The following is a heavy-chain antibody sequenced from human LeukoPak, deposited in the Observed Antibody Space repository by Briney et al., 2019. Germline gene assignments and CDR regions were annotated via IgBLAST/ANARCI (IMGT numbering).Heavy chain of an antibody. Sequence: GGSLRLSCAASGFTFSSYWLHWVRQVPGKGLVCVSRITSVGSSTSYVCSLRGRFTLSRDNAKNTVNLQMNSRGAEDTAVYYWARDLTGSVFDFWGQGTHLTVSS. CDR2: ITSVGSST. V-gene: IGHV3-74*01. D-gene: IGHD4/OR15-4a*01. CDR1: GFTFSSYW. CDR3: ARDLTGSVFDF. J-gene: IGHJ4*02.